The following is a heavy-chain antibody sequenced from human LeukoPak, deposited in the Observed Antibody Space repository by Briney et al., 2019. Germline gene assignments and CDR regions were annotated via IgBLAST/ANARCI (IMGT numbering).Heavy chain of an antibody. D-gene: IGHD3-22*01. J-gene: IGHJ2*01. CDR3: VRLFTTPDNWFFDL. CDR1: RFTFSDFY. Sequence: PGGSLRLSCAASRFTFSDFYMSWIRQAPGQGLEWVSYISNSATTIYYADSVKGRFTISRDNAKNSLYLQMDSLRAEDTAVYYCVRLFTTPDNWFFDLWGRGTLVTVSS. V-gene: IGHV3-11*01. CDR2: ISNSATTI.